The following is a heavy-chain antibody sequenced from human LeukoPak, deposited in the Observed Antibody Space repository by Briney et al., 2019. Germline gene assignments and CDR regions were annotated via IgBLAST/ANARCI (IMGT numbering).Heavy chain of an antibody. CDR3: ARDQDYYDSSGYDY. V-gene: IGHV1-18*01. Sequence: VSVKVSCKASGYTFTSYGISWVRQAPGQGLEWMGWISAYNGNTNYAQKLQGRVTMTTDTSTSTAYMELRSLRSDDTAVYYCARDQDYYDSSGYDYWGQGTLVTVSS. D-gene: IGHD3-22*01. CDR2: ISAYNGNT. CDR1: GYTFTSYG. J-gene: IGHJ4*02.